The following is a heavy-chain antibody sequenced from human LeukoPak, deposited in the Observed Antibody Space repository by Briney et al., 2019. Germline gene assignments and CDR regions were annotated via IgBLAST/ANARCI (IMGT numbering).Heavy chain of an antibody. D-gene: IGHD6-13*01. CDR1: GFTFSTHA. J-gene: IGHJ3*02. CDR2: ISPSGSST. V-gene: IGHV3-23*01. Sequence: GGSLRLSCAASGFTFSTHAMSWVRQAPGKGLEWVSAISPSGSSTYYADSVKGRFTISRDNPKNTLYLQINSLRAEDTAVYYCAKEGYSSSFQPPDAFDIWGQGTMVTVSS. CDR3: AKEGYSSSFQPPDAFDI.